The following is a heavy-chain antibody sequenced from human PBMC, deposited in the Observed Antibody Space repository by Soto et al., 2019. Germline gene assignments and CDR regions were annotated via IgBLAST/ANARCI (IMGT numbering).Heavy chain of an antibody. CDR3: ARVCRDVVVTEAEFDY. CDR2: IYHSGST. V-gene: IGHV4-4*02. Sequence: QVQLQESGPGLVKPSGTLSLTCAVSGGSISSSNWWSWVRQPPGKGLEWIGEIYHSGSTNYNPSLKSRVTISVDKSKTQFSLQLTPVPAAATAVYYCARVCRDVVVTEAEFDYWGQGTLVTVSS. J-gene: IGHJ4*02. D-gene: IGHD2-2*01. CDR1: GGSISSSNW.